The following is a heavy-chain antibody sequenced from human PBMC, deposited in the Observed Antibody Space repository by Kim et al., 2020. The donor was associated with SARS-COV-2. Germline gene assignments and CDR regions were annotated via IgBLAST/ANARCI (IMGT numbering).Heavy chain of an antibody. Sequence: GGSLRLSCAASGFTFSSYGMHWVRQAPGKGLEWVAVISYDGSNKYYADSVKGRFTISRDNSKNTLYLQMNSLRAEDTAVYYCAKRDYDYYYGMDVWGQGTTVTVSS. CDR3: AKRDYDYYYGMDV. V-gene: IGHV3-30*18. CDR2: ISYDGSNK. CDR1: GFTFSSYG. D-gene: IGHD3-16*01. J-gene: IGHJ6*02.